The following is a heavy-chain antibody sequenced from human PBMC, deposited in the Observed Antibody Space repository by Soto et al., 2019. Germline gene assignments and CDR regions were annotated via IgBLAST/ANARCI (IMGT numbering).Heavy chain of an antibody. Sequence: PSETLSLTCTVSGGSISSGGYYWSWIRQHPGKGLEWIGYIYYSGSTYYNPSLKSRVTISVDTSKNQFSLKLSSVTAADTAVYYCARDLDQATWFDPWGQGTLVTVSS. CDR2: IYYSGST. CDR3: ARDLDQATWFDP. V-gene: IGHV4-31*03. D-gene: IGHD5-12*01. CDR1: GGSISSGGYY. J-gene: IGHJ5*02.